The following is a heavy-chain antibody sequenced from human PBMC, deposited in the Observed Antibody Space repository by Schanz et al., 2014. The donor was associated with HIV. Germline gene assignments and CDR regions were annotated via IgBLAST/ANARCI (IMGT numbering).Heavy chain of an antibody. CDR1: GFTLTSYY. Sequence: VQLVQSGAEGRKPGASVKVACKASGFTLTSYYMHWVRQAPGQGLEWMGIINPSGGRTNYAQKFQGRVSMTADTSTSTVYMELRSLRSEDTAVYYCARDSPVAAGTLDYWGQGTLVTVSS. J-gene: IGHJ4*02. V-gene: IGHV1-46*01. CDR2: INPSGGRT. CDR3: ARDSPVAAGTLDY. D-gene: IGHD6-13*01.